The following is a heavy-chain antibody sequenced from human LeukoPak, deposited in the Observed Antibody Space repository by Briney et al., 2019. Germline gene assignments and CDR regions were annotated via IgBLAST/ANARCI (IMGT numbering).Heavy chain of an antibody. J-gene: IGHJ6*02. Sequence: GASVKVSCKVSGYTLTELSMHWVRQAPGKGLEWMGGFDPEDGETIYAQKLQGRVTMATDTSTSTAYMELRSLRSDDTAVYYCARDVSGYDSYYYYGMDVWGQGTTVTVSS. CDR1: GYTLTELS. CDR2: FDPEDGET. D-gene: IGHD5-12*01. CDR3: ARDVSGYDSYYYYGMDV. V-gene: IGHV1-24*01.